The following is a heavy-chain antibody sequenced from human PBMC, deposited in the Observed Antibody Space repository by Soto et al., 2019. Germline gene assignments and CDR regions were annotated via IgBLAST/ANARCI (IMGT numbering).Heavy chain of an antibody. CDR1: GFTFSSYA. Sequence: GGSLRLSCAASGFTFSSYAMSWVRQAPGKGLEWVSSISGSGGSTYYADSVKGRFTISRDDSRTSLSLQMNSLKTEDPAVYYCVRVRIYAEESGRPFDIWGQGTVVTVS. J-gene: IGHJ3*02. CDR2: ISGSGGST. D-gene: IGHD2-8*01. CDR3: VRVRIYAEESGRPFDI. V-gene: IGHV3-23*01.